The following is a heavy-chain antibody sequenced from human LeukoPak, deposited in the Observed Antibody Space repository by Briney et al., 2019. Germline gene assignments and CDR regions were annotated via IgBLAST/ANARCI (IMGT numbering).Heavy chain of an antibody. J-gene: IGHJ6*03. V-gene: IGHV5-51*01. D-gene: IGHD1-1*01. Sequence: TGESLKISCKGSGYSFTSYWIGWVRQMPGKGLEWMGIIYPGDSDTRYSPSFQGQVTISADKSISTAYLQWSSLKASDTAMYYCARGRVSSSTWYSTYYYYFYMDVWGKGTTVTVSS. CDR1: GYSFTSYW. CDR3: ARGRVSSSTWYSTYYYYFYMDV. CDR2: IYPGDSDT.